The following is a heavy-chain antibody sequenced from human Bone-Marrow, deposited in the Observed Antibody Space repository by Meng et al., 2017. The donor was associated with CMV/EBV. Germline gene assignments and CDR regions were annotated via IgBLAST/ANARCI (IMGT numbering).Heavy chain of an antibody. CDR3: ARDGLESPFDY. J-gene: IGHJ4*02. CDR1: GFTFRSYW. CDR2: INSDGSST. Sequence: GESLKIPCTASGFTFRSYWMHWVRQAPGKGLVWVSRINSDGSSTSYADSVKGRFTISRDNAKNTLYLQMHSLRAEDTAVYYCARDGLESPFDYWGQGTLVTVSS. V-gene: IGHV3-74*01. D-gene: IGHD1-1*01.